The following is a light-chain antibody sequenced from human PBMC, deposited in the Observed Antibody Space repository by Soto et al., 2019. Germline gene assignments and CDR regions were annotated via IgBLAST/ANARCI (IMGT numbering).Light chain of an antibody. J-gene: IGLJ2*01. CDR1: SSNIGNNY. CDR2: DNN. Sequence: QSVLTQPPSVSAAPGQTVTISCSGSSSNIGNNYVSWYQQLAGTAPKLLIYDNNKRPSGIPDRFSGSKSGTSATLGITGLKTGDEADYYCGTWDSSLSAGVFGGGTKLTVL. V-gene: IGLV1-51*01. CDR3: GTWDSSLSAGV.